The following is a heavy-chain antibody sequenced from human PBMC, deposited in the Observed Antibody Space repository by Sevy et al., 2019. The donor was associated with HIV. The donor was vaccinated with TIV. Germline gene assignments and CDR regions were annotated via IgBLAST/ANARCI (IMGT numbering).Heavy chain of an antibody. CDR3: ATSRSGYFDSSGYYIY. CDR2: IYPDDSET. Sequence: GESLKISCEGSGYSFTSHWIGWVRHMPGKGLEWMGIIYPDDSETRYSPSFQGQVTFSADKSISNASLQWGSLKASDTAMYYCATSRSGYFDSSGYYIYWGQGTMVTVSS. J-gene: IGHJ4*02. V-gene: IGHV5-51*01. D-gene: IGHD3-22*01. CDR1: GYSFTSHW.